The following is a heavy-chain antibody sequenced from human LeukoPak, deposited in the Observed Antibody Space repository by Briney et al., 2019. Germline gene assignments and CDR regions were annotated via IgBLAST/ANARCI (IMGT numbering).Heavy chain of an antibody. Sequence: GGSLRLSCAASGFTFSSYGMHWVRQAPGKGLEWVSGISDSAGSTVYADSVKGRFTISRDNSKNTLSLQMNSLRADDTAIYYCVKDRDSGSGYYTWGLFDLWGQGTLVTVSS. CDR3: VKDRDSGSGYYTWGLFDL. CDR2: ISDSAGST. CDR1: GFTFSSYG. V-gene: IGHV3-23*01. J-gene: IGHJ5*02. D-gene: IGHD3-10*01.